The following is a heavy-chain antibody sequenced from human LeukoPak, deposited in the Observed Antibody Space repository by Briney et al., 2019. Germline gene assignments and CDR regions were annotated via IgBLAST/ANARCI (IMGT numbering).Heavy chain of an antibody. D-gene: IGHD5-12*01. CDR2: IYYSGST. V-gene: IGHV4-39*07. CDR1: GGSISSSSYY. Sequence: SATLSLTCTVSGGSISSSSYYWGWIRQPPGKGLEWIGSIYYSGSTYYTPSLKSRVTISVDTSKNQFSLKLSSVTAADTAVYYCARGASIVATKIDYWGQGTLVTVSS. J-gene: IGHJ4*02. CDR3: ARGASIVATKIDY.